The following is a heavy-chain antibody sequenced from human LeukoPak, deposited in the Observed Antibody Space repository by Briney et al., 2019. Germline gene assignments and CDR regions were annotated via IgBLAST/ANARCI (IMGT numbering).Heavy chain of an antibody. J-gene: IGHJ6*02. D-gene: IGHD6-6*01. CDR1: GFTFSSYG. CDR3: AKDIAARPTVDYGMDV. V-gene: IGHV3-30*18. Sequence: GGSLRLSCAASGFTFSSYGMRWVRQAPGKGLEWVAVISYDGSNKYYADPVKGRFTISRDNSKNTLYLQMNSLRAEDTAMYYCAKDIAARPTVDYGMDVWGQGTTVTVSS. CDR2: ISYDGSNK.